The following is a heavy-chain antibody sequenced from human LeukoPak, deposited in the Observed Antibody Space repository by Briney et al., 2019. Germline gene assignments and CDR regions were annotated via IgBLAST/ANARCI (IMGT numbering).Heavy chain of an antibody. Sequence: SETLSLTCSVSGGSISSSNNYWGWIRQPPGKGLEWIGSIYYSGNTYHNPSLKSRVTMSVDTSKNQFSLKLSSVTAADTAVYYCARHAAYGDLYNWFDPWGQGTLVTVSS. J-gene: IGHJ5*02. CDR1: GGSISSSNNY. CDR2: IYYSGNT. D-gene: IGHD4-17*01. V-gene: IGHV4-39*01. CDR3: ARHAAYGDLYNWFDP.